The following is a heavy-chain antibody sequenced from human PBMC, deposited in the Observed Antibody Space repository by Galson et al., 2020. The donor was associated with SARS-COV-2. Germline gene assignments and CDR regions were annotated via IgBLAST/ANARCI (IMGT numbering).Heavy chain of an antibody. CDR2: ISYDGSNK. D-gene: IGHD1-26*01. CDR1: GFTFSSYA. CDR3: ARPYSGSYWSYFDY. V-gene: IGHV3-30*04. J-gene: IGHJ4*02. Sequence: QAGGSLRLSCAASGFTFSSYAMHWVRQAPGKGLEWVAVISYDGSNKYYADSVKGRFTISRDNSKNTLYLQMNSLRAEDTAVYYCARPYSGSYWSYFDYWGQGTLVTVSS.